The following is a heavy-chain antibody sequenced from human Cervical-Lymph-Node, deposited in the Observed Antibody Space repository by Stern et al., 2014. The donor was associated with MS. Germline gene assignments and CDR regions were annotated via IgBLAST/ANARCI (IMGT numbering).Heavy chain of an antibody. Sequence: VQLEESGGGLVQPGRSLRLSCAASGFTFDDYAMHWVPQAPGKGLEWVPGISWNSGSIGYADSVKGRFTISRDNAKNSLYLQMNSLRAEDTALYYCAIHRDTAVYGMDVWGQGTTVTVSS. D-gene: IGHD5-18*01. CDR2: ISWNSGSI. CDR1: GFTFDDYA. J-gene: IGHJ6*02. CDR3: AIHRDTAVYGMDV. V-gene: IGHV3-9*01.